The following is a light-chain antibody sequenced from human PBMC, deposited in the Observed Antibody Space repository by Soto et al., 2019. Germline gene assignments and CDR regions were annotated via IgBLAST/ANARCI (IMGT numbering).Light chain of an antibody. Sequence: ETMLTQFPGTLSLSPGEGATLSCRASQSVSSSHLAWYQRKPGQAPRLLIYGASSRATGIPDRFSGRGSGTDFTLTISRLEPEDFAMYYCQQYDGSEYTFGQGTKVEIK. V-gene: IGKV3-20*01. J-gene: IGKJ2*01. CDR2: GAS. CDR1: QSVSSSH. CDR3: QQYDGSEYT.